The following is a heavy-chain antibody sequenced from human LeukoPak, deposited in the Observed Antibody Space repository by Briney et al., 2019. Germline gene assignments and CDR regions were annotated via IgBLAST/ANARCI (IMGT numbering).Heavy chain of an antibody. CDR1: GYTFTSYG. CDR2: ISAYNGNT. V-gene: IGHV1-18*01. Sequence: ASVKVSCKASGYTFTSYGISWVRQAPGQGLEWMGWISAYNGNTNYAQKFQGRVTMTRDTSISTAYMELSRLRSDDTAVYYCAREGSPRRTTLQYYYMDVWGKGTTVTISS. D-gene: IGHD1-14*01. CDR3: AREGSPRRTTLQYYYMDV. J-gene: IGHJ6*03.